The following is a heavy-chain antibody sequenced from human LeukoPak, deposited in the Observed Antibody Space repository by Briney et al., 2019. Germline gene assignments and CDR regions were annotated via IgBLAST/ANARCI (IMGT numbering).Heavy chain of an antibody. CDR3: ARGSSRSYGY. CDR1: GESFSGYY. CDR2: INHSGST. J-gene: IGHJ4*02. D-gene: IGHD6-13*01. Sequence: KTSETLSLTCAVYGESFSGYYWSWIRQPPGKGLEWIGEINHSGSTNYNPSLKSRVTISVDTSKNQFSLTLSSVTAADTAVYYCARGSSRSYGYWGQGTLVTVSS. V-gene: IGHV4-34*01.